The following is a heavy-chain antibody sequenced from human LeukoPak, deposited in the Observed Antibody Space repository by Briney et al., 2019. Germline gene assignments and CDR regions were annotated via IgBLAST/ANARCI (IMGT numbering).Heavy chain of an antibody. D-gene: IGHD5-12*01. Sequence: SETLSLTCIVSSGSIRSSDYYWGWLRQPPGKGLEWIGTIYYNGSTYYNPSLNSPVSISADTSTHPFSLNLTSVTAADTAVYYCARRLDRGYAFGGLFDYWGQGTLVTVSS. CDR2: IYYNGST. J-gene: IGHJ4*02. V-gene: IGHV4-39*02. CDR3: ARRLDRGYAFGGLFDY. CDR1: SGSIRSSDYY.